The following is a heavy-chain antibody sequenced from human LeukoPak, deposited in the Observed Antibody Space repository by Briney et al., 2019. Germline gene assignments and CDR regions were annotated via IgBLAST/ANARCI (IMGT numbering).Heavy chain of an antibody. D-gene: IGHD3-22*01. Sequence: GGSLRLSCSASGFTFSRYAMHWVRQPPGKGLEYVSAITNNGRSTYYADSVKGRFTISRDNSKNTLYLQMSSLRAEDTAVYYCASTYSYDSSGYYPFDYWGQGNLVTVPS. J-gene: IGHJ4*02. CDR3: ASTYSYDSSGYYPFDY. CDR2: ITNNGRST. V-gene: IGHV3-64D*06. CDR1: GFTFSRYA.